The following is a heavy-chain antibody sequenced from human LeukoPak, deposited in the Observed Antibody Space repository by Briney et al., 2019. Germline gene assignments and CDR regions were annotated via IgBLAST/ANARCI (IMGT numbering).Heavy chain of an antibody. V-gene: IGHV4-4*09. CDR3: ARLYNWFDP. CDR2: IYTSGNT. CDR1: GGSIADYY. J-gene: IGHJ5*02. Sequence: SETLSLTCTVSGGSIADYYWSRIRQPPGKGLEWIAWIYTSGNTNYNPFLKSRATISIDTSKRQFSLKLSSVTAADTAVYYCARLYNWFDPWGPGTLVTVSS.